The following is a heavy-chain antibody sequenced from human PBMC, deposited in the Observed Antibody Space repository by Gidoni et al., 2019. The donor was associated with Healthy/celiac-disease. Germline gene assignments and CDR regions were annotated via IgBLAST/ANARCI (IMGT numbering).Heavy chain of an antibody. CDR3: AKTYGDYYYYYYMDV. V-gene: IGHV3-23*01. CDR2: ISGSGGST. CDR1: GFTFSSYA. Sequence: EVQLLESGGGLVQPGGSLRLSCAASGFTFSSYAMSWVRQAPGTGLEWVSAISGSGGSTYYADSVKGRFTISRDNSKNTLYLQMNSLRAEDTAVYYCAKTYGDYYYYYYMDVWGKGTTVTVSS. D-gene: IGHD4-17*01. J-gene: IGHJ6*03.